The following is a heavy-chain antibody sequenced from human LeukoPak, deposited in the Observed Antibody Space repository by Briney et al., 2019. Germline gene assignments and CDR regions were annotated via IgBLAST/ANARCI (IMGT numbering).Heavy chain of an antibody. J-gene: IGHJ4*02. CDR2: IKSKTDGGTT. V-gene: IGHV3-15*01. CDR1: GFTFSSYG. D-gene: IGHD3-22*01. CDR3: TTAGDSYYDSSGYHRDDY. Sequence: PGGSLRLSCAASGFTFSSYGMHWVRQAPGKGLEWVGRIKSKTDGGTTDYAAPVKGRFTISRDDSKNTLYLQMNSLKTEDTAVYYCTTAGDSYYDSSGYHRDDYWGQGTLVTVSS.